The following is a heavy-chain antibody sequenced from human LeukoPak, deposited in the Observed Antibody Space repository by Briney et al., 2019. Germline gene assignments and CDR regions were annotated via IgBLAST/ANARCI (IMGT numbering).Heavy chain of an antibody. V-gene: IGHV3-23*01. J-gene: IGHJ4*02. CDR3: AKASASGSYAPYY. D-gene: IGHD3-10*01. Sequence: GGSLRLSCAASGFTFSSYAMSWVRQAPGKGLEWVSAISGSGGSTYYADSVKGRFTISRDNSKNTLFLQMNSLRAEDTAVYCCAKASASGSYAPYYWGQGTLVTVSS. CDR2: ISGSGGST. CDR1: GFTFSSYA.